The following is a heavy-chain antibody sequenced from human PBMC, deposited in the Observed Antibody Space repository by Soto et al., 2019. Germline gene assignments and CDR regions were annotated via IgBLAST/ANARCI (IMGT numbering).Heavy chain of an antibody. V-gene: IGHV1-18*01. Sequence: QVQLVQSGAEVKKPGASVKVSCKASGYTFTSYGISWVRQAPGQGLEWMGWISGYNGNTNYAQNLQGRVTMTTDTSTSTADMALRSLRADDTSVDSCARAGIAVPANYWYFDLWGRGALVTVSS. CDR1: GYTFTSYG. J-gene: IGHJ2*01. CDR2: ISGYNGNT. D-gene: IGHD6-19*01. CDR3: ARAGIAVPANYWYFDL.